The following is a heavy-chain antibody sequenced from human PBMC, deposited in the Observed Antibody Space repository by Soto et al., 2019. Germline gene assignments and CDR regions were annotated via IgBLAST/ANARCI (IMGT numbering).Heavy chain of an antibody. J-gene: IGHJ5*02. D-gene: IGHD6-13*01. CDR3: AKYRSTSWYQPPNMGATWFDT. V-gene: IGHV4-34*01. CDR2: INHSGST. Sequence: SETLSLTCAVYGGSFSGYYWSWIRQPPGKGLEWIGEINHSGSTNYNPSLKSRVTISVDTSKKQFSLKLSPGAAAETAVYYCAKYRSTSWYQPPNMGATWFDTGGKGDLVAGS. CDR1: GGSFSGYY.